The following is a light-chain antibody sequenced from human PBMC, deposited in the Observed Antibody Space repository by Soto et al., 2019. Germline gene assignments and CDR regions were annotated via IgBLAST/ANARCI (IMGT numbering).Light chain of an antibody. Sequence: DIQMTQSPSSLSASVGDRVTITCRASQSIDSYLNWYQQKPGKPPKLLIYGASTLQSGVPSRFSGGGSGTDFTLTINSLQPEDFATYFCQQSSSSPQTFGHGTKVEI. CDR2: GAS. J-gene: IGKJ1*01. CDR3: QQSSSSPQT. CDR1: QSIDSY. V-gene: IGKV1-39*01.